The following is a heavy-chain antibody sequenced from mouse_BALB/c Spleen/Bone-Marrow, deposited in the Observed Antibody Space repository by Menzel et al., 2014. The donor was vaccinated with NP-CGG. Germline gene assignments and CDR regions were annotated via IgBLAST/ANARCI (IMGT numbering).Heavy chain of an antibody. J-gene: IGHJ4*01. V-gene: IGHV1S137*01. D-gene: IGHD2-1*01. CDR2: ISTYYGDA. Sequence: VQLQQSGAELVRPGVSVKISCKGSGYTFTDYAMHWVKQIHAKSLEWIGVISTYYGDASYNQKFKGKATMTVDKSSSTAYMELARLTSEDSAIYYCASGNYYYAMDYWGQGTSVTVSS. CDR1: GYTFTDYA. CDR3: ASGNYYYAMDY.